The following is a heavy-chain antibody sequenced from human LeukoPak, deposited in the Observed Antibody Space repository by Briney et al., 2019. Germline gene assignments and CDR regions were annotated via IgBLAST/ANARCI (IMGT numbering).Heavy chain of an antibody. CDR1: GFTLSNYS. V-gene: IGHV3-48*02. CDR3: ARDRGGYEFFDY. J-gene: IGHJ4*02. D-gene: IGHD5-12*01. Sequence: GGSLSLSCAASGFTLSNYSMNWVRQAPGKGLEWVSYISTRSGTIYHTDSMEGRFTISRDNAKNSLYLQMNSLRDEDTAVYYCARDRGGYEFFDYWGQGILVTASS. CDR2: ISTRSGTI.